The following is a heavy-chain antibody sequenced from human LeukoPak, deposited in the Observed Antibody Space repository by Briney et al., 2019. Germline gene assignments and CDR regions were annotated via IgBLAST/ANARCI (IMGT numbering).Heavy chain of an antibody. Sequence: SGGSLRLSCAASGFTFSSYAMSWVRQAPGKGLEWVSVISGSAGSTHYADSVKGRFTISRDNSKNTLYLQMNSLRAGDTAVYYCAKYIPSSSGYDYWGQGTLVTVSS. D-gene: IGHD3-22*01. CDR1: GFTFSSYA. J-gene: IGHJ4*02. V-gene: IGHV3-23*01. CDR3: AKYIPSSSGYDY. CDR2: ISGSAGST.